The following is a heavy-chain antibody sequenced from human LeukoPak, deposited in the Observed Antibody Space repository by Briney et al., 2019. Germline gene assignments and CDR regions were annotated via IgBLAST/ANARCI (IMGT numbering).Heavy chain of an antibody. CDR3: ASIAANYFDY. Sequence: SETLSLTCTVYGGSFSGYYWSWIRQPPGKGLEWIGEINHSGSTNYNPSLKSRVTISVDTSKNQFSLKLSSVTAADTAVYYCASIAANYFDYWGQGTLVTVSS. V-gene: IGHV4-34*01. CDR2: INHSGST. CDR1: GGSFSGYY. D-gene: IGHD6-25*01. J-gene: IGHJ4*02.